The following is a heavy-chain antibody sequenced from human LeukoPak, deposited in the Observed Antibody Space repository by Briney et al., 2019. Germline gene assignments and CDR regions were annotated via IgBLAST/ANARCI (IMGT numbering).Heavy chain of an antibody. D-gene: IGHD2-15*01. CDR1: GGSFSGYY. V-gene: IGHV4-34*01. CDR2: INHSGST. J-gene: IGHJ6*04. CDR3: ARGLVVVVAATLNYGMDV. Sequence: KSSETLSLTCAVYGGSFSGYYWSWIRQPPGKGLEWIGEINHSGSTNYNPSLKSRVTLSVDTSKNQFSLKLGSVTAADTAVYYCARGLVVVVAATLNYGMDVWGKGTTVTVSS.